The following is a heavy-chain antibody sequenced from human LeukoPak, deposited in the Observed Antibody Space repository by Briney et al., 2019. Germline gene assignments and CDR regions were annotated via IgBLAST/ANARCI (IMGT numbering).Heavy chain of an antibody. Sequence: SETLSLTCTVSGGSISSYYWSWIRQPPGRGLEWIGYIYYSGSTNYNPSLKSRVTISVYTSKNQFSLKLSSVTAADTAVYYCASISHCSSTSCYGDYWGQGTLVTVSS. V-gene: IGHV4-59*01. CDR1: GGSISSYY. D-gene: IGHD2-2*01. J-gene: IGHJ4*02. CDR2: IYYSGST. CDR3: ASISHCSSTSCYGDY.